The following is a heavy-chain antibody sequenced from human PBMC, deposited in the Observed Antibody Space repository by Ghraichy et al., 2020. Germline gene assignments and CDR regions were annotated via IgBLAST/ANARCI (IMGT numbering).Heavy chain of an antibody. J-gene: IGHJ4*02. CDR1: GFTFRSYW. V-gene: IGHV3-74*01. CDR3: ARGGGHSYGYSLY. D-gene: IGHD5-18*01. CDR2: INSDGSTT. Sequence: GESLNISCAASGFTFRSYWMHWVRQAPGKGLVWVSRINSDGSTTIYADSVKGRFTISRDNAKNTLYLQMNSLRAEDTAVYYCARGGGHSYGYSLYWGQGTLVTVSS.